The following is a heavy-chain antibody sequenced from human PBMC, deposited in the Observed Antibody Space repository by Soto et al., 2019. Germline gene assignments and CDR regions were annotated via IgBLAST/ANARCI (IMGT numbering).Heavy chain of an antibody. D-gene: IGHD3-16*01. CDR3: ATSPRFAFDF. CDR2: ISYIGAT. V-gene: IGHV4-61*01. Sequence: QVQLQESGPGLVKPSETLSLTCSVSGGSVSGDKNYWSWIRQSPGKGLEWIGFISYIGATIYNPSLKSRLTISVDRSKNQFSLRLSSVTASDTALYYCATSPRFAFDFWGQGTTVIVSS. CDR1: GGSVSGDKNY. J-gene: IGHJ3*01.